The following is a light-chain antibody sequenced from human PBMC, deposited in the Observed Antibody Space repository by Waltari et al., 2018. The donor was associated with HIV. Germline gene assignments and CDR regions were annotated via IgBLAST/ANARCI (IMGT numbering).Light chain of an antibody. Sequence: QSVLTQPPSASGTPGQRVTLSCSGSSSSLGNYTINWYQKLPGKAPKVLIYSNNQRPSGVPDRFSGSKSGTSASLAISGLQAEDEAEYYCSTWDASLNGWVFGGGTKLTVL. CDR1: SSSLGNYT. J-gene: IGLJ3*02. V-gene: IGLV1-44*01. CDR3: STWDASLNGWV. CDR2: SNN.